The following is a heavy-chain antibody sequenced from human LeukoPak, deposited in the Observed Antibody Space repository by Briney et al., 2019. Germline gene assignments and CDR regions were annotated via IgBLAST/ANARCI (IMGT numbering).Heavy chain of an antibody. V-gene: IGHV1-2*02. CDR1: GYTFTAYY. D-gene: IGHD3-22*01. CDR2: INPNSGGT. J-gene: IGHJ4*02. CDR3: VRRCDTSSYYTYYFDY. Sequence: ASVKVSCKASGYTFTAYYIHWVRQAPGQGLEWMGWINPNSGGTNNAQKFQGRVSMTRDTSISTAYMELSRLRSDDTAVYFCVRRCDTSSYYTYYFDYWGQGTLVTVSS.